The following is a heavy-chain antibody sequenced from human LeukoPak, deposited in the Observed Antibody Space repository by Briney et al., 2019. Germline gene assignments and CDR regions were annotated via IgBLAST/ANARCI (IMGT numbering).Heavy chain of an antibody. V-gene: IGHV4-61*02. CDR1: GGSISSGSYY. CDR2: IYTSGST. J-gene: IGHJ2*01. D-gene: IGHD1-7*01. CDR3: ARDSELYWYFDL. Sequence: TSETLSLTCTVSGGSISSGSYYWSWIRQPAGKGLEWIGRIYTSGSTNYNPSLKSRVTISVDTSKNQFSLKLSSVTAADTAVYYCARDSELYWYFDLWGRGTLVTVSS.